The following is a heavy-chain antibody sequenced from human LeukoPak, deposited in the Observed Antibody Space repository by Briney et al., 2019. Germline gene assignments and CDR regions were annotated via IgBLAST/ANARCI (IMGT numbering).Heavy chain of an antibody. J-gene: IGHJ4*02. CDR1: GYTFTSYG. Sequence: VASVKVSCKASGYTFTSYGISWVRQAPGQGLEWMGWISAYNGNTNNAQKLQGRVTMTTDTFTSTAYMELRSLRSDDTAVYYCAREFYDYVWGSYPQLTTPYYFDYWGQGTLVTVSS. V-gene: IGHV1-18*01. CDR2: ISAYNGNT. CDR3: AREFYDYVWGSYPQLTTPYYFDY. D-gene: IGHD3-16*02.